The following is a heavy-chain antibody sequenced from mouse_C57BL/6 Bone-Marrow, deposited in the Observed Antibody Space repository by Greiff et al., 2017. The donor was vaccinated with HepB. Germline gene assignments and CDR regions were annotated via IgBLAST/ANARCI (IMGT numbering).Heavy chain of an antibody. Sequence: QVQLKESGPGILQPSQTLSLTCSFSGFSLSTFGMGVGWIRQPSGKGMEWLAHIWCDDAKYYNPALKSRLTISKDTSKNQVFLKIANVDTADTATYYCARMTAQATGLFAYWGQGTLVTVSA. D-gene: IGHD3-2*02. CDR2: IWCDDAK. V-gene: IGHV8-8*01. J-gene: IGHJ3*01. CDR1: GFSLSTFGMG. CDR3: ARMTAQATGLFAY.